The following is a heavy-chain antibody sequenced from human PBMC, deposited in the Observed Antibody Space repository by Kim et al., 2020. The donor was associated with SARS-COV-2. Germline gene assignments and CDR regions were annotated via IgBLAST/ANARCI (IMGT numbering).Heavy chain of an antibody. V-gene: IGHV3-48*01. CDR3: ARAYCSSGNCYPYFDY. CDR1: GFTFSDYS. Sequence: GGSLRLSCVASGFTFSDYSMNWVRQVPGKGLEWVSYSSDASGTIFYGDSVKGRFTISRDNTKNSLYLRMISLRVEDTAIYYCARAYCSSGNCYPYFDYWGQGALVTVSS. CDR2: SSDASGTI. D-gene: IGHD2-15*01. J-gene: IGHJ4*02.